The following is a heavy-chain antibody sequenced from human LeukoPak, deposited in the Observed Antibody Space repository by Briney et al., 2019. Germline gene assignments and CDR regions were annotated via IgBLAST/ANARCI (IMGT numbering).Heavy chain of an antibody. CDR2: ISGSGGST. CDR3: EKKREWAPTYYFDY. Sequence: GGSLRLSCAASGFTFSSYAMSWVRQAPVKGLEWVSAISGSGGSTYYADSVKGRFTISRDNSKNTLYLQMNSLRAEDTAVYYCEKKREWAPTYYFDYGGQGPLATVSS. D-gene: IGHD1-26*01. CDR1: GFTFSSYA. J-gene: IGHJ4*02. V-gene: IGHV3-23*01.